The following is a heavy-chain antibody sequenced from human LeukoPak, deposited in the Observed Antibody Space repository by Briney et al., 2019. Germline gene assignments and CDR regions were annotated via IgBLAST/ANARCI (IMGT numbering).Heavy chain of an antibody. CDR2: IIPIFGTA. J-gene: IGHJ6*02. V-gene: IGHV1-69*13. CDR3: AREIVVVVAATRDYYYGMDV. CDR1: GGTFSSYA. D-gene: IGHD2-15*01. Sequence: ASVKVSCKASGGTFSSYAISWVRQAPGQGLEWMGGIIPIFGTANYAQKFQGRVTITADESTSTAYMELSSLRSEDTAVYCCAREIVVVVAATRDYYYGMDVWGQGTTVTVSS.